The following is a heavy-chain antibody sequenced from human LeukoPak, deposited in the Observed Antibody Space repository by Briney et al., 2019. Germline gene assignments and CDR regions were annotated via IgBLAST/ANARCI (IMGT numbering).Heavy chain of an antibody. D-gene: IGHD6-13*01. Sequence: ASVKVSSKASGYTLTDYDMHWGAQSPGHGLRGMGWINPNNGGTNYAQKFQGRVTMTRDTSISTAYMELSRLRSDDTAVYYCARERGQQVRFDPWGQGTLVTVSS. V-gene: IGHV1-2*02. J-gene: IGHJ5*02. CDR2: INPNNGGT. CDR1: GYTLTDYD. CDR3: ARERGQQVRFDP.